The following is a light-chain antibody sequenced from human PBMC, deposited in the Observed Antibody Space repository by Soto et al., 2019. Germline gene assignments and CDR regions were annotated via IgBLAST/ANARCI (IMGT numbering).Light chain of an antibody. J-gene: IGLJ3*02. CDR2: DVS. CDR3: SSYTSSGTFGV. Sequence: SALTQPASVSGSPGQSITISCTGTSSDVGGYNYVSWYQQHPGKAPKLMIYDVSNRPSGVSNRFSGSKSGNTASLTISGLQAEDEADYYCSSYTSSGTFGVFGGGTKVTVL. CDR1: SSDVGGYNY. V-gene: IGLV2-14*01.